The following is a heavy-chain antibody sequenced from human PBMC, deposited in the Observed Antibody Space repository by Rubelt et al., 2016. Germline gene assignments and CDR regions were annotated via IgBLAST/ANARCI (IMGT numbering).Heavy chain of an antibody. CDR3: ARTISFYDSFRGSDY. CDR1: GGSFSGYY. Sequence: QVQLQQWGAGLLKPSETLSLTCAVYGGSFSGYYWTWIRQPPGKGLEWIGEINHRGSSNYNPSLKSRVTISVDTSRRQFSWKLDSGLAADTAVYYCARTISFYDSFRGSDYWGQGALVTVSS. J-gene: IGHJ4*02. CDR2: INHRGSS. V-gene: IGHV4-34*01. D-gene: IGHD3-10*01.